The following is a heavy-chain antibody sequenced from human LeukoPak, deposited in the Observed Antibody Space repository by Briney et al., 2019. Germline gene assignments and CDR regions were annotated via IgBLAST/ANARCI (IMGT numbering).Heavy chain of an antibody. Sequence: SETLSLTCTVSDGSISTSGYSWGWIRQPPGKGLEWIGIVLSGGSTQYTPSLMSRVTISADTSKNQFSLKLSSVTAADTAVYYCVRRPTTGTTHYYFDYWGQGSLVTVSS. V-gene: IGHV4-39*01. D-gene: IGHD1-1*01. CDR1: DGSISTSGYS. CDR3: VRRPTTGTTHYYFDY. J-gene: IGHJ4*02. CDR2: VLSGGST.